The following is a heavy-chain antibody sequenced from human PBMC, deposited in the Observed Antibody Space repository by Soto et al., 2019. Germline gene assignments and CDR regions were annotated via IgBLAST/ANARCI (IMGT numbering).Heavy chain of an antibody. V-gene: IGHV4-34*01. J-gene: IGHJ6*02. CDR2: INHSGST. Sequence: PSETLSLTCAVYGGSFSGYYWSWIRQPPGKGLEWIGEINHSGSTNYNPSLKSRVTISVDTSKNQFSLKLSSVTAADTAVYYCARGLPLYYYYYYGMDVWGQGTTVPVSS. D-gene: IGHD3-16*01. CDR1: GGSFSGYY. CDR3: ARGLPLYYYYYYGMDV.